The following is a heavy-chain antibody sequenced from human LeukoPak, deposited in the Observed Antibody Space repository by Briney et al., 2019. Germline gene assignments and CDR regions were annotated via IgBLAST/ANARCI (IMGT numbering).Heavy chain of an antibody. CDR2: ISHDGSNK. J-gene: IGHJ4*02. V-gene: IGHV3-30*18. CDR1: GFTFSSYG. Sequence: PGRSLRLSCAASGFTFSSYGMHWVRQAPGKGLEWVAVISHDGSNKYYADSVKGRFTISRDNSKNTLYLQMNSLRAEDTAVYYCAKDRLVVVPAAMPKARGLFDYWGQGTLVTVSS. CDR3: AKDRLVVVPAAMPKARGLFDY. D-gene: IGHD2-2*01.